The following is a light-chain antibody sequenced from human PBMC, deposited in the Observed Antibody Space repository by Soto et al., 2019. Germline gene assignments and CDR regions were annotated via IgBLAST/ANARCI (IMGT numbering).Light chain of an antibody. CDR2: AAS. CDR1: QSVSNNY. CDR3: QQYVSSPFT. V-gene: IGKV3-20*01. Sequence: EIVLTQSPGTLSLSPGERATLSCRASQSVSNNYLAWYQQKPGQAPRLLIYAASSRAAYIPDRFSGSGSGTDFTLTINRLEPGDFAVYYCQQYVSSPFTFGPGTKVDIK. J-gene: IGKJ3*01.